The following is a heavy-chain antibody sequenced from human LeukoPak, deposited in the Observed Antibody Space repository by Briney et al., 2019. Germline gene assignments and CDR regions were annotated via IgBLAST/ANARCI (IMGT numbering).Heavy chain of an antibody. Sequence: GGSLRLSCAASGFTFSTYWMYWVRQAPGKGLEWVANIKQDGSHKYYVDSVKGRFTISRNNAKNSLYLQMNSLRVEDTAVYYCVREEGYWGQGTLVTVSS. CDR3: VREEGY. J-gene: IGHJ4*02. V-gene: IGHV3-7*01. CDR2: IKQDGSHK. CDR1: GFTFSTYW.